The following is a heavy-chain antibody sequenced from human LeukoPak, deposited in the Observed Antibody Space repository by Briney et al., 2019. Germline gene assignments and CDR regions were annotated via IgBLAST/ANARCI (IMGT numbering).Heavy chain of an antibody. Sequence: PGGSLRLSCAASGFTVSSNYMSWVRQAPGKGLEWVSVIYDSGNTNYADSVKGRFTISRDSSINTLYLQMNSLRAEDTAVYYCARGGYSTTWYEFDYWGQGTLVTVSS. V-gene: IGHV3-66*01. CDR2: IYDSGNT. D-gene: IGHD6-13*01. J-gene: IGHJ4*02. CDR3: ARGGYSTTWYEFDY. CDR1: GFTVSSNY.